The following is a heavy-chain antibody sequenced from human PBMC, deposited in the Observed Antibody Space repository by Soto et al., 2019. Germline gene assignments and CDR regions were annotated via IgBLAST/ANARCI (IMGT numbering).Heavy chain of an antibody. CDR1: GFNFGEYP. V-gene: IGHV3-49*04. CDR3: VFGVVVAARHY. Sequence: GGSLRLSCTGSGFNFGEYPLTWVRQAPGRGLEWLSSIRTKADGETVEYAASVRGRFTISRDDSKSIVYLQMNSLKIEDTAVYYCVFGVVVAARHYWGQGTLVTVSS. D-gene: IGHD3-10*02. CDR2: IRTKADGETV. J-gene: IGHJ4*02.